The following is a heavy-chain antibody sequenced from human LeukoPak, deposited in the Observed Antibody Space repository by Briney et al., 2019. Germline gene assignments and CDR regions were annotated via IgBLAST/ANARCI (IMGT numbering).Heavy chain of an antibody. D-gene: IGHD5-12*01. J-gene: IGHJ4*02. Sequence: RSSVKVSCKASGGTFSSYAISWVRQAPGQGLEWMGRIIPIFGTANYAQKFQGRVTITTDESTSRAYMELSSLRSEDTAVYYCTVVATTYYSDYWGQGTLVTVSS. V-gene: IGHV1-69*05. CDR1: GGTFSSYA. CDR3: TVVATTYYSDY. CDR2: IIPIFGTA.